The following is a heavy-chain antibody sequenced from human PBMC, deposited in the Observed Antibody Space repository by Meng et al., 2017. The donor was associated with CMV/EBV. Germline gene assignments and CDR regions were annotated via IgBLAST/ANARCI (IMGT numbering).Heavy chain of an antibody. J-gene: IGHJ4*02. CDR2: IDWDDDK. V-gene: IGHV2-70D*14. CDR3: ARINELNLDY. CDR1: GFSLSTSGMR. Sequence: PTLVKPTQTLTLTCTFSGFSLSTSGMRVSWIRQPPGKALEWLARIDWDDDKFYSTSLKTRLTTSKDTSKNQVVLTMTNMDPVDTATYYCARINELNLDYWGQGTLVTVSS. D-gene: IGHD1-1*01.